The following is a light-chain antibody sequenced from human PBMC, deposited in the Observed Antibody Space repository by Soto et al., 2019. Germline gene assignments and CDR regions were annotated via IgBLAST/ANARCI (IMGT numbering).Light chain of an antibody. Sequence: DIVMTQSPDSLAVSLGERATLNCKSSQSVLYSANNKNYLAWYQQKPGQPPKLLIYWASTRESGVPDRFSGSGSGTDFTLTISSLQAEDVAVYFCQQYYTTPRTFGQGTKVDIK. CDR1: QSVLYSANNKNY. V-gene: IGKV4-1*01. CDR2: WAS. CDR3: QQYYTTPRT. J-gene: IGKJ1*01.